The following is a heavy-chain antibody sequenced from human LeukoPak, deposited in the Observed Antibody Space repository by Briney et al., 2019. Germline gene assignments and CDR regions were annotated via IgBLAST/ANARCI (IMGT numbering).Heavy chain of an antibody. D-gene: IGHD2-15*01. CDR2: IYYSGST. CDR1: GGSISSYY. CDR3: ARLVNWFDP. J-gene: IGHJ5*02. Sequence: SETLSLTCTVSGGSISSYYWSWIRQPPGKGLEWIGYIYYSGSTNYNPSLKSRVTISVDTSKNQFSLKLSSVTAADTAVYYCARLVNWFDPWGQGTLVTVSS. V-gene: IGHV4-59*01.